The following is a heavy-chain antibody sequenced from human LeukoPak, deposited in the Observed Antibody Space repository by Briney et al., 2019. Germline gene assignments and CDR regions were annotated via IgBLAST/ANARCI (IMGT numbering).Heavy chain of an antibody. CDR2: INHSGST. CDR3: AIRGGF. CDR1: GGSFSGHY. D-gene: IGHD3-16*01. J-gene: IGHJ3*01. Sequence: SETLSLTCAVYGGSFSGHYWSWIRQPPGKGLEWIGEINHSGSTNYNPSLKSRVTISVDTSKNQFSLKLSSVTAADTAVYYCAIRGGFWGQGTMVTVSS. V-gene: IGHV4-34*01.